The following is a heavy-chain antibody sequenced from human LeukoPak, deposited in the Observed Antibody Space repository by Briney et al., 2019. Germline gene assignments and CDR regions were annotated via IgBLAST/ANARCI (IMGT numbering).Heavy chain of an antibody. CDR3: ARDRYYYDSSGYYPDFDY. V-gene: IGHV1-18*01. CDR1: GYSFTSYG. CDR2: ISAYNGNT. Sequence: ASVKVSCKASGYSFTSYGISWVRQAPGQGLEWMGWISAYNGNTNYAQKLQGRATMTTDTFTSTAYMELRSLRSDDTAVYYCARDRYYYDSSGYYPDFDYWGQGTLVTVSS. D-gene: IGHD3-22*01. J-gene: IGHJ4*02.